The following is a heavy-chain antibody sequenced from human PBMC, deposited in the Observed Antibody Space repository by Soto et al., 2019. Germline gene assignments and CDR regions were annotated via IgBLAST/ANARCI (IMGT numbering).Heavy chain of an antibody. CDR3: ARHPLGYSSSWYYFDY. Sequence: PSETLSLTCSVSGGSSSSYYWSWIRQTPGKGLEWIGYIYYSGSTNYNPSLKSRVTISVDTSKNQFSLKLSSVTAADTAVYYCARHPLGYSSSWYYFDYWGQGTLVTVSS. J-gene: IGHJ4*02. CDR2: IYYSGST. CDR1: GGSSSSYY. D-gene: IGHD6-13*01. V-gene: IGHV4-59*08.